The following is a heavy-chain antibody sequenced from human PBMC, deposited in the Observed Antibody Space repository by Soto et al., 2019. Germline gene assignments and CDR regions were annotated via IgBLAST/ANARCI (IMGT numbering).Heavy chain of an antibody. J-gene: IGHJ4*02. CDR3: ARTPYSSGWYDY. V-gene: IGHV3-64*01. D-gene: IGHD6-19*01. CDR1: GFTFSSYA. Sequence: GGSLRLSCAASGFTFSSYAMHWVRQAPGKGLEYVSAISSNGGSTYYANSVKGRFTISRDNSKNTLYLQMGSLRAEDMAVYYCARTPYSSGWYDYWGQGTLVTVSS. CDR2: ISSNGGST.